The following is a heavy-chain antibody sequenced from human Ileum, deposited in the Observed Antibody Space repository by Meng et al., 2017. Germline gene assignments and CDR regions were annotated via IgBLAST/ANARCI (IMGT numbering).Heavy chain of an antibody. V-gene: IGHV4-34*01. CDR2: IHHSGST. CDR3: ARYGGSGSYWHFDP. CDR1: GVSFSGYY. Sequence: QVQLQHWGAGLLKPSETLSLTCAVHGVSFSGYYWTWIRQPPGKGLEWIGEIHHSGSTNYNPSLKSRVTMSIDTSKIQFSLELSSVTAADAAVYYCARYGGSGSYWHFDPWGRGTLVTVSS. J-gene: IGHJ2*01. D-gene: IGHD3-10*01.